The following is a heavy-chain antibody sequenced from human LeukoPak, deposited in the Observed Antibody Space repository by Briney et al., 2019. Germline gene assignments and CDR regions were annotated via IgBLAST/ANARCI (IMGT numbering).Heavy chain of an antibody. CDR2: IKQDGSKK. V-gene: IGHV3-7*04. CDR3: TRVGYIDEGIDY. Sequence: PGGFLRLSCVASGFPFSSYWMTWVRQAPGKGLEWVANIKQDGSKKSYVDSVKGRFTISRDNAKNSLYLQMNSLRAEDTAIYYCTRVGYIDEGIDYWGQGTLATVSS. D-gene: IGHD5-24*01. J-gene: IGHJ4*02. CDR1: GFPFSSYW.